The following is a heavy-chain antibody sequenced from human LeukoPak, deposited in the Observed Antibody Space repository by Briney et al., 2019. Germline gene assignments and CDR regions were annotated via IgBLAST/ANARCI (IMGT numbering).Heavy chain of an antibody. CDR3: ARFGTGYDSTGDPLYYYYYMDV. CDR1: GYTSTSYD. D-gene: IGHD5-12*01. J-gene: IGHJ6*03. CDR2: MNPNSGNT. V-gene: IGHV1-8*01. Sequence: ASVKVSCKASGYTSTSYDINWVRQATGQGLEWMGWMNPNSGNTGYAQKFQGRVTMTRNTSISTAYMELSSLRSEDTAVYYCARFGTGYDSTGDPLYYYYYMDVWGKGTTVTISS.